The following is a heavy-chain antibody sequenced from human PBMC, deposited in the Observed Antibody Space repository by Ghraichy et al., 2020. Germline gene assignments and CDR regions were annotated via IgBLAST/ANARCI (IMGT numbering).Heavy chain of an antibody. Sequence: SETLSLTCTVSGGSIGSGDYHWSWIRQPPGKGPEWIGYIYYSGGTHYNPSLKSRVTISVDTSKNQFSLKLSSVTAADTAVYYCARVMDSSGWYAFDIWGQGTMVTVSS. V-gene: IGHV4-30-4*01. CDR2: IYYSGGT. D-gene: IGHD6-19*01. J-gene: IGHJ3*02. CDR1: GGSIGSGDYH. CDR3: ARVMDSSGWYAFDI.